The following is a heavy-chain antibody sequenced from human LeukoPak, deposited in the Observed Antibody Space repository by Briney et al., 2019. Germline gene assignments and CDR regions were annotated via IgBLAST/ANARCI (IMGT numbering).Heavy chain of an antibody. CDR2: INGRGDNT. CDR1: GFTFSSYG. J-gene: IGHJ5*02. CDR3: AKDRVSPGFNWFDP. Sequence: GGSLRLSCVVSGFTFSSYGMHWVRQAPGKGLEWVSAINGRGDNTYYADFVKGRFTISRDNSKSTLYLQMNSLRTEDAAVYYCAKDRVSPGFNWFDPWGQGTLVTVSS. D-gene: IGHD2/OR15-2a*01. V-gene: IGHV3-23*01.